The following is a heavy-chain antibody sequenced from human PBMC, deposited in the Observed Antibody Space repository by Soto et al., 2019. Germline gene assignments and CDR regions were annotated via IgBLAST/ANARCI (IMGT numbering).Heavy chain of an antibody. D-gene: IGHD3-10*01. CDR1: GFTFSNYW. CDR2: IDQDGGEK. V-gene: IGHV3-7*05. CDR3: ARGGNLFDP. Sequence: EVQLVESGGGLVQPGGSLRLSCAASGFTFSNYWMAWVRQAPGKGLEWVANIDQDGGEKYYVDSVKGRFTISRDDAKKPLYLHINSLRAEDTAVYHCARGGNLFDPWGQGTLVTVSS. J-gene: IGHJ5*02.